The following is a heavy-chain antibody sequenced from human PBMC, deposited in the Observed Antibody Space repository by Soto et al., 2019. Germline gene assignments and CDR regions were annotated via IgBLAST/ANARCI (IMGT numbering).Heavy chain of an antibody. CDR3: ARHQSGSGDSNFDF. Sequence: GESLKISCQAFEYSFRIYWISWVRQKPGGGLEWMGRVDPNDSFATYSPSFEGHVSISVDKSTNIVYLQWRSLRASDTATYYCARHQSGSGDSNFDFWGQGTPVTVSS. CDR1: EYSFRIYW. D-gene: IGHD3-10*01. J-gene: IGHJ4*02. V-gene: IGHV5-10-1*01. CDR2: VDPNDSFA.